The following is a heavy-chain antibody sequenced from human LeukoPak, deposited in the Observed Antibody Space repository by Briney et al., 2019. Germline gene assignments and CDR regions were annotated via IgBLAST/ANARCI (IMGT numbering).Heavy chain of an antibody. CDR2: IYPGDSDT. CDR3: ARVGAAYHDAFDI. D-gene: IGHD1-26*01. CDR1: GYSFTSYW. Sequence: GESLKVSCKGSGYSFTSYWIGWVRQMPGKGREWMGIIYPGDSDTRNSPSFQGQVTISADKSIRTAYLQWSSLKASDTAMYYCARVGAAYHDAFDIWGQGTMVTVSS. J-gene: IGHJ3*02. V-gene: IGHV5-51*01.